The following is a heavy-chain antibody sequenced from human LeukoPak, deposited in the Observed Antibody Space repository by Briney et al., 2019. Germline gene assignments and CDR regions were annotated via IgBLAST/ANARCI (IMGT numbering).Heavy chain of an antibody. V-gene: IGHV3-30*02. CDR1: GFTFSSYG. CDR2: IRYVGSNK. J-gene: IGHJ4*02. D-gene: IGHD3-3*01. CDR3: AKNYDFWSAPSGY. Sequence: GGSLRLSCAASGFTFSSYGMHWVRQAPGKGLEWVAFIRYVGSNKYYADSVKGRFTISRDNSKNTLYLQMNSLRAEDTAVYYCAKNYDFWSAPSGYWGQGTLVTVSS.